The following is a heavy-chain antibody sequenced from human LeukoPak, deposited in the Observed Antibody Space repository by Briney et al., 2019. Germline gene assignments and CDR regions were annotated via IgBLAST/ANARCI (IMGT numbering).Heavy chain of an antibody. CDR2: IYYSGST. V-gene: IGHV4-59*01. CDR1: GGSIGSYY. Sequence: SETLSLTCTVSGGSIGSYYWSWIRQPPGKGLEWIGYIYYSGSTNYNPSLKSRVTISVDTSKNQFSLKLSSVTAADTAVYYCARGGNYYYDSSGYPRNDAFDIWGQGTMVTVSS. J-gene: IGHJ3*02. D-gene: IGHD3-22*01. CDR3: ARGGNYYYDSSGYPRNDAFDI.